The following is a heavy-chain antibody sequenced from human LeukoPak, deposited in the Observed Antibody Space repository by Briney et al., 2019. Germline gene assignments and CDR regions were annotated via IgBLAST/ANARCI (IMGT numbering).Heavy chain of an antibody. CDR2: ISPSGGST. Sequence: ASVKVSCKASGFTFTSYYMHWVRQAPGQGLEWMGIISPSGGSTSYAQKFQGRVTMNRDTSTRTVYMEMSSLRSEDTAVYYCATANQDYDFWSGLGYWGQGTLVTVSS. J-gene: IGHJ4*02. CDR1: GFTFTSYY. D-gene: IGHD3-3*01. V-gene: IGHV1-46*03. CDR3: ATANQDYDFWSGLGY.